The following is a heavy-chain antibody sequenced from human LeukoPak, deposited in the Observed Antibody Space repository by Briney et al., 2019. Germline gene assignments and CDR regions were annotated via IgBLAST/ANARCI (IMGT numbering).Heavy chain of an antibody. Sequence: ASVKVSCKASGGTFSSYAISWVRQAPGQGLEWMGGIIPIFGTANYAQKFQGRVTITADESTSTAHMELSSLRSEDTAVYYCARYSSGWYEWFDPWGQGTLVTVSS. CDR1: GGTFSSYA. CDR3: ARYSSGWYEWFDP. D-gene: IGHD6-19*01. J-gene: IGHJ5*02. V-gene: IGHV1-69*13. CDR2: IIPIFGTA.